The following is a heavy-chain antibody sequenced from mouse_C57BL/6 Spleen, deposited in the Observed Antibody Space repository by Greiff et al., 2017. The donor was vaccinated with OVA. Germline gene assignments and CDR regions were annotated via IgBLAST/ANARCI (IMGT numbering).Heavy chain of an antibody. CDR1: GYTFTDYN. J-gene: IGHJ4*01. D-gene: IGHD1-1*01. Sequence: EVQLQQSGPELVKPGASVKIPCKASGYTFTDYNMDWVKQSHGKSLEWIGDINPNNGGTIYNQKFKGKATLTVDQSSSTAYMELRSLTSEDTAVYYCASIYGSSPYYAMDYWGQGTSVTVSS. CDR3: ASIYGSSPYYAMDY. CDR2: INPNNGGT. V-gene: IGHV1-18*01.